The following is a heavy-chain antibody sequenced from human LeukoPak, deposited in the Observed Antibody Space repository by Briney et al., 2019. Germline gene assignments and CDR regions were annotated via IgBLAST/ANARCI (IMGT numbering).Heavy chain of an antibody. V-gene: IGHV3-74*01. J-gene: IGHJ3*02. D-gene: IGHD3-10*01. CDR2: INSKGRTT. Sequence: GGSLRLSCGASGFTFSGYWMHWVRQAPGKGPVCVSRINSKGRTTDYADSVKGRFTISRDNAKNTLYLQMNSLRAEDTAVYYCARVGITMVRTDAFDIWGQGTMVTVSS. CDR1: GFTFSGYW. CDR3: ARVGITMVRTDAFDI.